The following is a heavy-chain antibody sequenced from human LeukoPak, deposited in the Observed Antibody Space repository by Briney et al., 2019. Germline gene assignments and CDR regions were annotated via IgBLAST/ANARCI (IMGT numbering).Heavy chain of an antibody. J-gene: IGHJ4*02. V-gene: IGHV3-33*01. CDR2: IWYDGSSK. CDR1: GFTFSSYG. CDR3: ARESLGYCSGGSCPSFDY. Sequence: GRSLRLSCAVSGFTFSSYGMHWVRQAPRKGQEWVSVIWYDGSSKYYADSVKGRFTISRDNSKNTLYLQMNSLRAEDTAVYYCARESLGYCSGGSCPSFDYWGQGTLVTVSS. D-gene: IGHD2-15*01.